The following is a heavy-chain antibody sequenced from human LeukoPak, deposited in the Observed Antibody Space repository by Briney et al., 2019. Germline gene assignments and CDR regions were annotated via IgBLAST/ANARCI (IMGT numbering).Heavy chain of an antibody. V-gene: IGHV3-11*06. CDR2: ISGSSSYT. CDR3: VRDPGSGSSESYFDY. D-gene: IGHD3-10*01. Sequence: PGGSLRLSCAASGFTFSDYYMSWIRQAPGKGLEWVSYISGSSSYTNYADSVKGRFTISRDNAKNSLYLQMNSLRAEDTAVYYCVRDPGSGSSESYFDYWGQGTLLTVSS. CDR1: GFTFSDYY. J-gene: IGHJ4*02.